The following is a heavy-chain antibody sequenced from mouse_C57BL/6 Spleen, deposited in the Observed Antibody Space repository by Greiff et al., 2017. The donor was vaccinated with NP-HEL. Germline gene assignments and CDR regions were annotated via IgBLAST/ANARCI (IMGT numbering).Heavy chain of an antibody. CDR2: IDPSDSYT. J-gene: IGHJ2*01. Sequence: VQLQQPGAELVMPGASVKLSCKASGYTFTSYWMHWVKQRPGQGLEWIGEIDPSDSYTNYNQKFKGKSTLTVDKSSSTAYMQLSSLTSEDSAVYYCARDLDGSDYWGQGTTLTVSS. D-gene: IGHD2-3*01. CDR3: ARDLDGSDY. CDR1: GYTFTSYW. V-gene: IGHV1-69*01.